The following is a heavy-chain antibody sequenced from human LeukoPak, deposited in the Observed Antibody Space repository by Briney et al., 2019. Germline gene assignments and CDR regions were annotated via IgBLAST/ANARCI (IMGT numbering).Heavy chain of an antibody. CDR3: ARDPTRGYSYGYSYYFDY. CDR1: GFTCSSYA. Sequence: GGSLRLSCAASGFTCSSYAMHWVRQAPGKGLEWVAVISYDGSNKYYADSVKGRFTISRDNSKNTLYLQMNSLRAEDTAVYYCARDPTRGYSYGYSYYFDYWGQGTLVTVSS. CDR2: ISYDGSNK. V-gene: IGHV3-30*04. D-gene: IGHD5-18*01. J-gene: IGHJ4*02.